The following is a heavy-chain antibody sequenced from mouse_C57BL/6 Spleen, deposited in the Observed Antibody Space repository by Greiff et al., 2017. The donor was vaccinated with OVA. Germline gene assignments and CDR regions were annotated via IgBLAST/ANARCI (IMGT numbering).Heavy chain of an antibody. CDR2: IDPSDSYT. CDR3: ASSWLLDY. J-gene: IGHJ2*01. Sequence: QVQLQQPGAELVKPGASVKLSCKASGYTFTSYWMQWVKQRPGQGLEWIGEIDPSDSYTNYNQKFKGKATLTVDTSSSTAYMQLSSLTSEDSAVYYCASSWLLDYWGQGTTLTVSS. V-gene: IGHV1-50*01. D-gene: IGHD2-3*01. CDR1: GYTFTSYW.